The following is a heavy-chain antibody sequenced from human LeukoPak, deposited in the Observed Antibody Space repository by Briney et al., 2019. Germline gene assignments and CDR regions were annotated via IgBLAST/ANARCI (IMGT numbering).Heavy chain of an antibody. CDR1: GYTFTGYY. CDR3: ARGDYSNRNYYYYYMDV. J-gene: IGHJ6*03. CDR2: INPDSGGT. D-gene: IGHD4-11*01. V-gene: IGHV1-2*02. Sequence: ASVKVSCKASGYTFTGYYMHWVRQAPGQGPEWMGWINPDSGGTNYAQKFQGSVTMTRDTSISTANMELSRLRSDDTAEYYCARGDYSNRNYYYYYMDVWGKGTTVTVSS.